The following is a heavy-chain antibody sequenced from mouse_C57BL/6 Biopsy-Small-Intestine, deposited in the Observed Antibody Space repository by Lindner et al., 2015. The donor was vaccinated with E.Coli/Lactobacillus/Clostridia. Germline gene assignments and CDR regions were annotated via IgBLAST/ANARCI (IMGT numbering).Heavy chain of an antibody. J-gene: IGHJ2*01. CDR1: GFTFSDYG. Sequence: VQLQESGGGLVKPGGSLKLSCVASGFTFSDYGMHWVRQAPEKGLEWVAHISSGSNTIYYADTVKGRFTISRDNAKSTLFLQMTSLRSEDTAMYYCATGNYGGDYFDYWGQGTTLTVSS. V-gene: IGHV5-17*01. CDR2: ISSGSNTI. CDR3: ATGNYGGDYFDY. D-gene: IGHD2-1*01.